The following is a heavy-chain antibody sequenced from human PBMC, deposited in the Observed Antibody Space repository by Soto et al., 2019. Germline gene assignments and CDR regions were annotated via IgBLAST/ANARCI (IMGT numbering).Heavy chain of an antibody. V-gene: IGHV2-26*01. CDR1: GFSLSNARMG. D-gene: IGHD3-3*01. CDR3: ARRDDFWSGYQDAFDI. Sequence: LTCTVSGFSLSNARMGVSWIRQPPGKALEWLAHIFSNDEKSYSTSLKSRLTISKDTSKSQVVLTMTNMDPVDTATYYCARRDDFWSGYQDAFDIWGQGTMVTVSS. J-gene: IGHJ3*02. CDR2: IFSNDEK.